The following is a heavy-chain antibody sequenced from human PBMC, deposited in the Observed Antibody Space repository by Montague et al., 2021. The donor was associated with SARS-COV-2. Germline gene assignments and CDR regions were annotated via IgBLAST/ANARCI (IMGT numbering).Heavy chain of an antibody. CDR2: INHSANT. J-gene: IGHJ6*02. CDR1: GVSVSSNNYY. CDR3: ASGIYPSGSYYNRYYYGLNT. Sequence: SETLSLTCSVSGVSVSSNNYYWTWIRRPPGKGLEWIGEINHSANTNYXXXLKSPVTISIDTSKNQFSLKMTSVTAADTATYYCASGIYPSGSYYNRYYYGLNTWGPGTTVIVSS. V-gene: IGHV4-61*01. D-gene: IGHD3-10*01.